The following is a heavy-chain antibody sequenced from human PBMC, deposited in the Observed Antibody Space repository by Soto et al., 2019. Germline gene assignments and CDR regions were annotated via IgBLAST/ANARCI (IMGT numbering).Heavy chain of an antibody. V-gene: IGHV1-46*01. CDR1: GYTFTSYY. CDR3: AREFCSGGSCYFGFDY. CDR2: INPSGGST. D-gene: IGHD2-15*01. Sequence: QVQLVQSGAEVKKPGASVKVSCKASGYTFTSYYRHWVRQPPGQGLEWMGKINPSGGSTSYAQQFQGRVTMTRDTSTSTVYMELSSLRSEDTAVYYCAREFCSGGSCYFGFDYWGQGTLVTVSS. J-gene: IGHJ4*02.